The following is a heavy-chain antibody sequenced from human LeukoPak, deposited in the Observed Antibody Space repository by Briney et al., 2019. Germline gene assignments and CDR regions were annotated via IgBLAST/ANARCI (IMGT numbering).Heavy chain of an antibody. CDR3: ASRCSGGSCYVRSHFDY. CDR1: GFTFSSYS. V-gene: IGHV3-21*01. Sequence: GGSLRLSCAASGFTFSSYSMNWVRQAPGKGLEWVSSISSSSSYIYYADSVKGRFTISRDNAKNSLYLQMNSLRAEDTAVYYCASRCSGGSCYVRSHFDYWGQGTLVTVSS. CDR2: ISSSSSYI. J-gene: IGHJ4*02. D-gene: IGHD2-15*01.